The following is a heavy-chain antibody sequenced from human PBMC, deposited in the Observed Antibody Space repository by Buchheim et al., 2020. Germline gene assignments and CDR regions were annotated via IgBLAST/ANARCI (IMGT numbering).Heavy chain of an antibody. CDR3: AKVQSFWSGYYLDY. V-gene: IGHV3-23*01. J-gene: IGHJ4*02. CDR1: GFAFTSYA. Sequence: EVQLLESGGGLVQPGGSLRLSCAASGFAFTSYAMSWVRQAPGKGLEWVSAISASGGSTYYADSVEGRFTISSDNSKNTVYLQMNSLRAEDTAVYYCAKVQSFWSGYYLDYWGQGTL. D-gene: IGHD3-3*01. CDR2: ISASGGST.